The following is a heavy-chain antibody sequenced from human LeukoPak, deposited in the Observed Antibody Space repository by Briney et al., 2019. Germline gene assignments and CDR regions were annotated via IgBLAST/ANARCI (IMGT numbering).Heavy chain of an antibody. J-gene: IGHJ4*02. V-gene: IGHV4-34*01. CDR2: IHNSGTT. CDR3: ARRYYYNLGSFPFDF. Sequence: SETLSLTCAVSGGPFSGYFWSWIRQPPGKGLEWIGEIHNSGTTNYNPSLNSRVTISEDTSENQIYLNLRSVTAADTAVYYCARRYYYNLGSFPFDFWGQGTLVTVSS. CDR1: GGPFSGYF. D-gene: IGHD3-10*01.